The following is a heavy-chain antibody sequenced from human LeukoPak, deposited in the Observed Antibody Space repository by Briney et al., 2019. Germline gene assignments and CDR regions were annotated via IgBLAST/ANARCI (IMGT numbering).Heavy chain of an antibody. CDR2: ISTDASST. CDR3: AIRKSGNAIDY. CDR1: GFTFSSYW. V-gene: IGHV3-74*01. D-gene: IGHD5-12*01. J-gene: IGHJ4*02. Sequence: GGSLRLSCAGSGFTFSSYWMHWVRQAPGKGLVWVSRISTDASSTTYADSVKGRFTISRDNSKNTLYLLMNSLRAEDTAVYYCAIRKSGNAIDYWGQGTLVTVSS.